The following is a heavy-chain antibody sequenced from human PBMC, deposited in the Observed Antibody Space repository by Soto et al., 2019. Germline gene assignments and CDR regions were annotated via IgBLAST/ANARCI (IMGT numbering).Heavy chain of an antibody. J-gene: IGHJ6*02. CDR1: GYTFTSYD. Sequence: QVQLVQSGAEVKKPGASVKVSCKASGYTFTSYDINWVRQATGQGLEWMGWMNPNSGNTGYVQKFQGRVTMTRNTSISTAYMELSSLRSEDTAVYYCARDDYSRDYYGMDVWGQGTTVTVSS. CDR2: MNPNSGNT. V-gene: IGHV1-8*01. D-gene: IGHD4-4*01. CDR3: ARDDYSRDYYGMDV.